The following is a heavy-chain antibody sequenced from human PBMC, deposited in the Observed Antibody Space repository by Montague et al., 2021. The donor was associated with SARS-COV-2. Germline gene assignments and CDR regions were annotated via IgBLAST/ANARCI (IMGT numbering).Heavy chain of an antibody. CDR1: GYSISSGYY. D-gene: IGHD3-22*01. J-gene: IGHJ5*02. V-gene: IGHV4-38-2*02. CDR3: ARVRSITMIVVVLTPMGWFDP. Sequence: SETLSLTCTVSGYSISSGYYGGWIRQPTGKGLEWIGSIYHSGSTXYNPSLKSRVTISVDTSKNQFSLKLSSVTAADTAVYYCARVRSITMIVVVLTPMGWFDPGGQGTRVTVSS. CDR2: IYHSGST.